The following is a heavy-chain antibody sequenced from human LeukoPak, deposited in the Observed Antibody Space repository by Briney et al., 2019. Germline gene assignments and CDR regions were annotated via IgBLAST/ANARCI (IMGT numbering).Heavy chain of an antibody. CDR2: IHPHGIF. V-gene: IGHV4-34*01. CDR1: GGSCDDYY. CDR3: ARGRDRSKAGGL. Sequence: SETLSLTCDVSGGSCDDYYCSWIRQPPGKGLEWIGEIHPHGIFYYNSSLMSRVTISIDTSKSQFSLRLTSVTAADTAFYYCARGRDRSKAGGLWGQGILVTVSS. D-gene: IGHD2-15*01. J-gene: IGHJ4*02.